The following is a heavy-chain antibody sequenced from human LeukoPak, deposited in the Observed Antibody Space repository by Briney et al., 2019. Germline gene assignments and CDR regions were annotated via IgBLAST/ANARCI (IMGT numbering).Heavy chain of an antibody. CDR3: ARVDSSGWYGVDY. Sequence: SETLSLTCTVSGGSIRSYYWSWVRQPPGKGLEWIGYVPYSGSTNYNPSLKSRVTMSVDTSKNQFSLKLSSVTAADTAVYYCARVDSSGWYGVDYWGQGTLVTVSS. V-gene: IGHV4-59*12. CDR2: VPYSGST. CDR1: GGSIRSYY. J-gene: IGHJ4*02. D-gene: IGHD6-19*01.